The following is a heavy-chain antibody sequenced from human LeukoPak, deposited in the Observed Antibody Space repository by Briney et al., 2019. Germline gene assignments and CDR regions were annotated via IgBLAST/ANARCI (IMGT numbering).Heavy chain of an antibody. Sequence: ASVKVSCKASGYTFTSYYMHWVRQAPGQGLEWMGWINPNSGGTNYAQKFQGRVTMTRDTSISTAYMELSRLRSDDTAVYYCARDSAVTELNLDYWGQGTLVTVSS. J-gene: IGHJ4*02. CDR3: ARDSAVTELNLDY. CDR1: GYTFTSYY. D-gene: IGHD1-14*01. CDR2: INPNSGGT. V-gene: IGHV1-2*02.